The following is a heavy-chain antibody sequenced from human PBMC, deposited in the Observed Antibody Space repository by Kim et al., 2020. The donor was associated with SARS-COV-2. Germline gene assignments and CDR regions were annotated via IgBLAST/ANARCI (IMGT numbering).Heavy chain of an antibody. Sequence: YADSGKGRFTISRDNAKNSLYLQMNGLRDEDTAVYYCAREAIVAAGTFDNWGRGTLVTVSS. D-gene: IGHD6-13*01. J-gene: IGHJ4*02. V-gene: IGHV3-48*02. CDR3: AREAIVAAGTFDN.